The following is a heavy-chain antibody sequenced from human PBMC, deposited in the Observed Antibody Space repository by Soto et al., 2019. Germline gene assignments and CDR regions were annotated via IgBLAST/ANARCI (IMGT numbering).Heavy chain of an antibody. CDR3: ARDRGSDYYYYGMDV. D-gene: IGHD3-10*01. V-gene: IGHV1-2*04. CDR1: GYTXSVYY. Sequence: SXKVSYVAAGYTXSVYYMNWVRQAPGQGLEWMGWINPNSGGTNYAKKFQGWFTITRDTSIRTAYMELSRMRSEDTAAYYCARDRGSDYYYYGMDVWDQGTTCTVSS. CDR2: INPNSGGT. J-gene: IGHJ6*02.